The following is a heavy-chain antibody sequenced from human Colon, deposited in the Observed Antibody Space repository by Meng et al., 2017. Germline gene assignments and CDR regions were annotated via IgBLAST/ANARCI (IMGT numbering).Heavy chain of an antibody. V-gene: IGHV4-34*01. CDR2: INHSGST. CDR3: ARGRYRYSGSYSKGAEYFQH. Sequence: VPTQVWGGSLVQPSAALSPPCAVYGGTFCGYDWSWIRQPPGKGLEWIGEINHSGSTNYNPSLKSRVTISVDTSKNQFSLKLSSVTAADTAVYYCARGRYRYSGSYSKGAEYFQHWGQGTLVTVSS. J-gene: IGHJ1*01. CDR1: GGTFCGYD. D-gene: IGHD1-26*01.